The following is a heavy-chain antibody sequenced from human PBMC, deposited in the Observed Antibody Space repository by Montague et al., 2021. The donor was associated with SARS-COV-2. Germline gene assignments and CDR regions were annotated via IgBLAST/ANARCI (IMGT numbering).Heavy chain of an antibody. CDR3: ARHITGSGNAFDI. Sequence: SETLSLTCTVSGGSVSSSSYYWGWIRQPPGKGLEWIGSIYYTRSTYYNPSLKSRVTISVDTSKSQFSLKLSSVTAADTAVYYCARHITGSGNAFDIWGQGTMVTVSS. CDR1: GGSVSSSSYY. CDR2: IYYTRST. V-gene: IGHV4-39*01. D-gene: IGHD3-10*01. J-gene: IGHJ3*02.